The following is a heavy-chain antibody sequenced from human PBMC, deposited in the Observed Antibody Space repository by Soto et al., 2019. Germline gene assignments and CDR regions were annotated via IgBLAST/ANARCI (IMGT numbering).Heavy chain of an antibody. CDR3: ARDRSEQWLVIVGDDGLGV. V-gene: IGHV1-3*01. D-gene: IGHD6-19*01. CDR1: GFMFSSYV. CDR2: INAGNANI. Sequence: QVHLVQSGAEVKKPGASVKVSCKASGFMFSSYVLHWVRQAPGQRLEWMGWINAGNANIKYSQKFQDRVIFSRDMSASTAYVELSRMTTEDTAVYYCARDRSEQWLVIVGDDGLGVCSQGTPVIVSS. J-gene: IGHJ6*02.